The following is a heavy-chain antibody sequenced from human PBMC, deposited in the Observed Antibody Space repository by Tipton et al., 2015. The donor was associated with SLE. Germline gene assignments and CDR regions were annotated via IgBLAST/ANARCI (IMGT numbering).Heavy chain of an antibody. CDR1: GGSFSGYY. CDR2: IYTSGST. J-gene: IGHJ4*02. Sequence: LRLSCAVYGGSFSGYYWNWIRQPAGKGLEWIGHIYTSGSTNYNPSLKSRVTISVDTSKNQFSLKLSSVTAADTAVYYCAREGWGFSYYFDSWGQGTLVTVSS. V-gene: IGHV4-4*07. CDR3: AREGWGFSYYFDS. D-gene: IGHD7-27*01.